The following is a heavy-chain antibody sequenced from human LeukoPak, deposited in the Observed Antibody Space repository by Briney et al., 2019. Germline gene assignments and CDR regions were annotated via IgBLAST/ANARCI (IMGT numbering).Heavy chain of an antibody. CDR2: IYYSGST. J-gene: IGHJ4*02. CDR1: GGSISSYY. CDR3: ARGTSYYDFWSGYYRTHYFDY. D-gene: IGHD3-3*01. V-gene: IGHV4-59*12. Sequence: SETLSLTCTVSGGSISSYYWSWIRQPPGKGLEWIGYIYYSGSTNYNPSLKSRVTISVDTSKNQFSLKLSSVTAADTAVYYCARGTSYYDFWSGYYRTHYFDYWGQGTLVTVSS.